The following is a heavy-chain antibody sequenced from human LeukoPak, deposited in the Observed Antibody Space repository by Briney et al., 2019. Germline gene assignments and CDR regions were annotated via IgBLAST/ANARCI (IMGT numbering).Heavy chain of an antibody. J-gene: IGHJ6*03. Sequence: PGGSLRLSCAASGFTFSDYYTSWIRQAPGKGLEWVSYISSSGSTIYYADSVKGRFTISRDNAKNSLYLQTNSLRAEDTAVYYCARDRGGPYYYMDVWGKGTTVTVSS. CDR1: GFTFSDYY. V-gene: IGHV3-11*04. CDR3: ARDRGGPYYYMDV. D-gene: IGHD3-10*01. CDR2: ISSSGSTI.